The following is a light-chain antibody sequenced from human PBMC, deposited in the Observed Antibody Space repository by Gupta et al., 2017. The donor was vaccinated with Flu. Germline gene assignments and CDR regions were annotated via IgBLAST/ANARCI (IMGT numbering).Light chain of an antibody. J-gene: IGKJ4*01. CDR3: QHRSSWPLT. Sequence: EIVLTQSPATLSLSPGERATLSCRASQSISRYLVWYQQKPGQAPRLLIYDASNRATGIPARFSGSGSGTDFTLTISSLEPEEFAVYYCQHRSSWPLTFGGGTKVEIK. V-gene: IGKV3-11*01. CDR1: QSISRY. CDR2: DAS.